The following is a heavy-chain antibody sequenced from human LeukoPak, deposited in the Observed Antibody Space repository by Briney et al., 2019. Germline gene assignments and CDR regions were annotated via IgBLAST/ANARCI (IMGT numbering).Heavy chain of an antibody. CDR3: ARFRPVDYYDSSGYYYAQPFDY. J-gene: IGHJ4*02. V-gene: IGHV5-51*01. D-gene: IGHD3-22*01. CDR2: IYPGDSDT. CDR1: GYSFTSYW. Sequence: PGESLKISCKGSGYSFTSYWIGWVRQMPGKGLEWMGIIYPGDSDTRYSPSFQGQVTISADKSISTAYLQWSSLKASDTAMYFCARFRPVDYYDSSGYYYAQPFDYWGQGTLVTVSS.